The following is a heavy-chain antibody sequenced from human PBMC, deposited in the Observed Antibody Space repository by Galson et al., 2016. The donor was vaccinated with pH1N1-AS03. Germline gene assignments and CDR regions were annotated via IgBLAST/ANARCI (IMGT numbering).Heavy chain of an antibody. J-gene: IGHJ4*01. CDR2: INPSSGGT. V-gene: IGHV1-2*02. D-gene: IGHD2-15*01. Sequence: SVKVSCKASGYTFSYYYMHWVRQAPGQGLEWMGWINPSSGGTKSGQKFQGRVTMTTDTSISTAYMEVTGLRGDDTAVYYCARDFHSSNVWGQGTLVTVSS. CDR1: GYTFSYYY. CDR3: ARDFHSSNV.